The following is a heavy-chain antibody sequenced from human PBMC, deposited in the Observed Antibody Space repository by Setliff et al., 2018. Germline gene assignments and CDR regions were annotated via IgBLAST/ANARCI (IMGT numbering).Heavy chain of an antibody. J-gene: IGHJ3*02. CDR3: TRDWGAAGSTNAFDI. V-gene: IGHV3-74*01. CDR1: GLTFSRYW. D-gene: IGHD6-25*01. CDR2: INGDGSST. Sequence: ESLKISCAASGLTFSRYWMHWVRQSPGQGLVWVARINGDGSSTSYADSVEGRFTASRDNAKNTLYLRINSLGVDDTAMYYCTRDWGAAGSTNAFDIWGQGTMVTVSS.